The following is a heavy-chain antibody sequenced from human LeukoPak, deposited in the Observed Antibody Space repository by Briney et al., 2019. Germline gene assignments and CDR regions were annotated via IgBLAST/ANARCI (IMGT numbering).Heavy chain of an antibody. Sequence: PSETLSLTCTVSGGSISSSSYYWGWIRQPPGKGLEWIGSIYYSGSTYYNPSLKSRVTISVDTSKNQFSLKLSSVTAADTAVYYCARRPPHIAIFGVVIQQTYGMDVWGQGTTVTVSS. CDR1: GGSISSSSYY. J-gene: IGHJ6*02. V-gene: IGHV4-39*01. CDR2: IYYSGST. CDR3: ARRPPHIAIFGVVIQQTYGMDV. D-gene: IGHD3-3*01.